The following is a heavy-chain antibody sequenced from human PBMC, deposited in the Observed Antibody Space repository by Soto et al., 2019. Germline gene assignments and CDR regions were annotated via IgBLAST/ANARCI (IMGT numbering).Heavy chain of an antibody. Sequence: QLQLVQSGAEVKKPGSSVKVSCKASGGTLSTYAVTWVRQAPGQGLEWMGGLIPVLGTTTYAPKFQDRIMITADESTNTAYLEVNSLRSEDTAVYYCARVGTPLVTAGWFDPWGQGTLVTVSS. CDR2: LIPVLGTT. V-gene: IGHV1-69*01. CDR3: ARVGTPLVTAGWFDP. J-gene: IGHJ5*02. D-gene: IGHD2-21*02. CDR1: GGTLSTYA.